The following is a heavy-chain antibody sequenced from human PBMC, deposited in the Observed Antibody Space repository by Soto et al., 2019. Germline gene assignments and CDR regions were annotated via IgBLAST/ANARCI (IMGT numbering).Heavy chain of an antibody. J-gene: IGHJ4*02. CDR3: VRYSSNDKDFDY. D-gene: IGHD1-20*01. CDR2: ISGSAGST. Sequence: EVQLLDSGGGLVQPGGSLRLSGAACGFTFSSYAMSWIRQAPGKGLEWVSAISGSAGSTYYADSVKGRFAISRDNAKNTVYRQISSLRAEDMAVCYCVRYSSNDKDFDYWGQGTLVTVSS. V-gene: IGHV3-23*01. CDR1: GFTFSSYA.